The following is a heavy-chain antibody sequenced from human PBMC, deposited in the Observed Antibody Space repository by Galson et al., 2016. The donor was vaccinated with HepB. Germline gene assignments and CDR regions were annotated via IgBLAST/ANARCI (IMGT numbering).Heavy chain of an antibody. J-gene: IGHJ4*02. V-gene: IGHV4-31*03. Sequence: TLSLTCTVSGVSINSGDFHWSWLRQLPGKGPEWIGYIFYSGTTYYNPSLMSRVSISLDTSKNQFSLKLNSVTAADTAVYYWARDTHIKIFGLIRPGYLDSRGQGTLVTVSS. CDR1: GVSINSGDFH. CDR2: IFYSGTT. D-gene: IGHD3/OR15-3a*01. CDR3: ARDTHIKIFGLIRPGYLDS.